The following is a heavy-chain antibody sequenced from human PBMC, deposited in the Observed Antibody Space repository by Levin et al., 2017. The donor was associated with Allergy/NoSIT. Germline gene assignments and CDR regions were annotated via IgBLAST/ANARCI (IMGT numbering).Heavy chain of an antibody. CDR1: GFTFSSYG. J-gene: IGHJ6*03. CDR2: IISSGGST. D-gene: IGHD3-10*01. Sequence: AGGSLRLSCAASGFTFSSYGMNWVRQAPGMGLEWVSGIISSGGSTYYADSVKGRFTISRDNSKNTLYLQMNSLRAEDTAVYYCARGSSGSYFGHYYMDVWGKGTTVTVSS. V-gene: IGHV3-23*01. CDR3: ARGSSGSYFGHYYMDV.